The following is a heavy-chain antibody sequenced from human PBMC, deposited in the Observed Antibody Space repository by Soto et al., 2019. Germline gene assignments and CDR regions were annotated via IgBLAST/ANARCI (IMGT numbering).Heavy chain of an antibody. V-gene: IGHV3-30*18. CDR3: AKDNGYSHTRGTDV. J-gene: IGHJ6*02. Sequence: QVQLVESGGGVVQPGRSLRLSCAASGFTFSSYGMHWVRQAPGKGLEWVAVISYDGSNKYYADSVKGRFTISRDNSKNTLYLQMNSLRAEDTAVYYCAKDNGYSHTRGTDVWGQGPRSPSP. CDR1: GFTFSSYG. CDR2: ISYDGSNK. D-gene: IGHD5-18*01.